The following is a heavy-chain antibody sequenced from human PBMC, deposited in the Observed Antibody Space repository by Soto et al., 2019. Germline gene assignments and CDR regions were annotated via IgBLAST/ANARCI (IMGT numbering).Heavy chain of an antibody. CDR3: ARHPSGFWFDP. Sequence: QLQLQESGPGLVKPSETLSLTCSVSGGSISSSLYFWGWIRQPPGKGLEWIGSIYYTGSTYYNPSLKGRVTVAIDTSKNLYSLKLGSVTAADTAVYHCARHPSGFWFDPWGQGTLVTVSS. D-gene: IGHD6-19*01. J-gene: IGHJ5*02. CDR2: IYYTGST. CDR1: GGSISSSLYF. V-gene: IGHV4-39*01.